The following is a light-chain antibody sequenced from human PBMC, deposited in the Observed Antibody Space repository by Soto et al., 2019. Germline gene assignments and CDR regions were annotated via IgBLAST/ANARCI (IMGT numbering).Light chain of an antibody. CDR2: KAS. Sequence: DIQMTQSPSTLSASVGDRVTITCRASQSISNWLAWYQQKPGKAPNLLIYKASSLESGVPSRFSGSGSGTEFTLTISSLQPDDFATYYCQQYMNYWTFGRGTKVDIK. CDR1: QSISNW. CDR3: QQYMNYWT. V-gene: IGKV1-5*03. J-gene: IGKJ1*01.